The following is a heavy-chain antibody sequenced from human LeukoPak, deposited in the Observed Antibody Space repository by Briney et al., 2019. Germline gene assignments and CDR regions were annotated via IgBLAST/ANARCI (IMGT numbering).Heavy chain of an antibody. CDR3: ARGYSDDPFDY. CDR2: IKRDGSER. Sequence: PGGSLRLSCAASGFNFSGYWMSWVRQAPGKGLEWVANIKRDGSERYYVDSVKGRFTISRDNAKNSLYLQMNSLRAEDTAVYYCARGYSDDPFDYWGQGTLVTVSS. D-gene: IGHD2-15*01. CDR1: GFNFSGYW. V-gene: IGHV3-7*01. J-gene: IGHJ4*02.